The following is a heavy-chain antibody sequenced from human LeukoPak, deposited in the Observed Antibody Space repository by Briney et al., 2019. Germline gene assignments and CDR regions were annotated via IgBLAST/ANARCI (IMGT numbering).Heavy chain of an antibody. V-gene: IGHV3-23*01. CDR2: ISGSGDNT. CDR3: ARRKEGSGHYYYYAMDV. D-gene: IGHD6-19*01. Sequence: GGSLRLSCAASGFTFSNYAMSWVRQAPGKGLEWVSGISGSGDNTYYADSVKGRFTISRDNSKNTLYLQMNSLRAEDTAVYYCARRKEGSGHYYYYAMDVWGQGTTVTVSS. J-gene: IGHJ6*02. CDR1: GFTFSNYA.